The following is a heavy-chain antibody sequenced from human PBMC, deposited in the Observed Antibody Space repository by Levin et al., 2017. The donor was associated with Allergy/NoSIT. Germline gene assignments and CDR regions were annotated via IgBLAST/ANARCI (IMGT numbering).Heavy chain of an antibody. J-gene: IGHJ3*01. CDR2: TSSSGDTI. CDR1: GYTFSSFS. Sequence: GGSLRLSCAASGYTFSSFSMNWVRQAPGKGLEWVSHTSSSGDTIYYADSVKGRFTISRDNARNSLYLQMNSLRDEDTAVYYCARHTYYYDTSGAYDAFPFWGHGTKVTVSS. D-gene: IGHD3-22*01. V-gene: IGHV3-48*02. CDR3: ARHTYYYDTSGAYDAFPF.